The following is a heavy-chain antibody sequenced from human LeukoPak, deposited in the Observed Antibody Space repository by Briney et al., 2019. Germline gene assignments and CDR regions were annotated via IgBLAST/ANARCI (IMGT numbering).Heavy chain of an antibody. Sequence: GGSLRLSCAASGFTSSSYGMHWVRQAPGKGLEWVAVISYDGSNKYYADSVKGRFTISRDNSKNTLYLQMNSLRAEDTAVYYCARGGSYLAYWGQGTLVTVSS. CDR2: ISYDGSNK. V-gene: IGHV3-30*03. D-gene: IGHD1-26*01. CDR1: GFTSSSYG. J-gene: IGHJ4*02. CDR3: ARGGSYLAY.